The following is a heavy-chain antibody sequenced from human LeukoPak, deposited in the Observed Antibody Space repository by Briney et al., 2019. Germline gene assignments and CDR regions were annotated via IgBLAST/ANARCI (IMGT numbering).Heavy chain of an antibody. CDR1: GFTLRNYW. CDR3: ARVAYCGGDCYSLDYYYMDV. J-gene: IGHJ6*03. V-gene: IGHV3-74*01. CDR2: INGDGTSA. D-gene: IGHD2-21*02. Sequence: GGSLRLSCAASGFTLRNYWMHWVRQTPGKGLLWVSRINGDGTSATYAGSVKGRSTISRDNAKNTLYLQMDSLRAEDTAVYYCARVAYCGGDCYSLDYYYMDVWGKGTTVTVSS.